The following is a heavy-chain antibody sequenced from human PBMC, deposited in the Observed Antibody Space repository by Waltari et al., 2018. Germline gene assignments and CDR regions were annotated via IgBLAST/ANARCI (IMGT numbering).Heavy chain of an antibody. CDR2: VNPSGDNT. D-gene: IGHD2-21*01. J-gene: IGHJ5*01. CDR3: ARERDFELLRPPSWFDS. V-gene: IGHV1-46*02. CDR1: GYNFNTFY. Sequence: QVQLVQSGAEVKKPGASVKISCKASGYNFNTFYMSWVRQAPRQGLEWVGMVNPSGDNTYYSKEFQDRVTMTWDTSTKTAYMEFSSLRSEDTAIYYCARERDFELLRPPSWFDSWGQGVLVTVPS.